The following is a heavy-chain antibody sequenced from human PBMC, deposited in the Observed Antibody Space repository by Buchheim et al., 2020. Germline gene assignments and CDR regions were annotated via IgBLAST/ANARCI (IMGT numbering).Heavy chain of an antibody. CDR1: GGSIGSGSYY. Sequence: QVQLQESGPGLVKPSQTLSLTCTVSGGSIGSGSYYWSWIRQPAGKGLEWIGRIYTSGSTNYNPSLKSRVTISVDTSKNQFSLKLSSVTAADTAVYYCARGYVPAAGYYYYGMDVWGQGTT. CDR3: ARGYVPAAGYYYYGMDV. CDR2: IYTSGST. J-gene: IGHJ6*02. V-gene: IGHV4-61*02. D-gene: IGHD2-2*01.